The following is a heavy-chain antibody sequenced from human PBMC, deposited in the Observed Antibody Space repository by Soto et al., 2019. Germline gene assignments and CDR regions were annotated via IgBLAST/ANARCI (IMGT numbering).Heavy chain of an antibody. Sequence: ESGGGLVQPGGSLRLSCAASGFTFSSYWMSWVRQAPGKGLEWVANIKQDGSEKYYVDSVKGRFTISRDNAENSLFLQMSSLRAEDTAVYYCARETVELATNGWGQGTLVTVPS. V-gene: IGHV3-7*01. CDR1: GFTFSSYW. D-gene: IGHD5-12*01. J-gene: IGHJ4*02. CDR3: ARETVELATNG. CDR2: IKQDGSEK.